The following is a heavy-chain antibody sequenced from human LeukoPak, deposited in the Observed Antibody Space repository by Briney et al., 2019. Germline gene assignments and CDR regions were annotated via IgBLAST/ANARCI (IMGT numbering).Heavy chain of an antibody. CDR1: GFTFSRYW. D-gene: IGHD6-19*01. J-gene: IGHJ5*02. CDR2: ISSDASSI. Sequence: GGSLRLSCAAYGFTFSRYWMHWVRQAPGKGLVWVSRISSDASSITYADSVKGRFTISRDNAKNTLYLQMNSLRAEDTAVYYCARVTGSGWSDLWGQGTLVTVSS. CDR3: ARVTGSGWSDL. V-gene: IGHV3-74*01.